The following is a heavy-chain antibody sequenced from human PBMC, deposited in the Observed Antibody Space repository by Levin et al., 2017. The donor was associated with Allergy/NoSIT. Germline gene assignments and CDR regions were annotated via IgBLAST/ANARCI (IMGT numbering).Heavy chain of an antibody. Sequence: PSETLSLTCAVYGGSFSGYYWSWIRQPPGKGLEWIGEINHSGSTNYNPSLKSRVTISVDTSKNQFSLKLSSVTAADTAVYYCARGIFTFTIFGVVIRGPIDYWGQGTLVTVSS. V-gene: IGHV4-34*01. D-gene: IGHD3-3*01. CDR2: INHSGST. CDR3: ARGIFTFTIFGVVIRGPIDY. J-gene: IGHJ4*02. CDR1: GGSFSGYY.